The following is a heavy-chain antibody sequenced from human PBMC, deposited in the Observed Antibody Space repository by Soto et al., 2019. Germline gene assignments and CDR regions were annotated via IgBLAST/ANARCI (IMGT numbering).Heavy chain of an antibody. CDR3: AREADKSSGWYGGSWFDP. V-gene: IGHV1-18*01. J-gene: IGHJ5*02. CDR2: ISAYNGNT. Sequence: QVQLVQSGAEVKKPGASVKVSCKASGYTFTSYGISWVRQAPGQGLEWMGWISAYNGNTNYAQKLQGRVTMTTDTSTSTAYMDLRSLRSDDTAVYYCAREADKSSGWYGGSWFDPWGQGTLVTVSS. D-gene: IGHD6-19*01. CDR1: GYTFTSYG.